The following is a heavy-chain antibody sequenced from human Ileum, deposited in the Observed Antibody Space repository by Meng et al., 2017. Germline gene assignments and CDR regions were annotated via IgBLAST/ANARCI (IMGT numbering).Heavy chain of an antibody. CDR1: GDSISSSGW. D-gene: IGHD1-26*01. CDR3: ARHIVGPTPGMEY. V-gene: IGHV4-4*02. J-gene: IGHJ4*02. Sequence: QGQWQESGQGLVKPSGTLSLTCAGSGDSISSSGWWSWVRQPPGKGLEWIGQIYQSGSTNYNPSLKSRVTISIDRSENQLSLKLSSVTAADTAVYYCARHIVGPTPGMEYWGQGTLVTVSS. CDR2: IYQSGST.